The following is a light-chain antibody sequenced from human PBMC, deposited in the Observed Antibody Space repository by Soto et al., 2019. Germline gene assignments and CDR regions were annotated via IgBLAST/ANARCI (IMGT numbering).Light chain of an antibody. CDR2: AAS. J-gene: IGKJ4*01. CDR1: QRVSSSF. Sequence: EIVLTQSPGTLSLSPGERATLSCRASQRVSSSFLAWYQRKPGQAPRPLIYAASTRATGIPDRFTGSGSGTDFTLTISRLEPEDFAVYYCQQYGSSPLTFGGGTKVEI. CDR3: QQYGSSPLT. V-gene: IGKV3-20*01.